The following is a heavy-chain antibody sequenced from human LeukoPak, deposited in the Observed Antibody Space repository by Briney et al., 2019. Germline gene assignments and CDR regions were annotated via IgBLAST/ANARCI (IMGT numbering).Heavy chain of an antibody. CDR2: ISGHQGNT. CDR3: ARSDLATITAGPFEY. J-gene: IGHJ4*02. D-gene: IGHD5-12*01. Sequence: ASVKVSCKASGYTFTNYGITWVRQAPGQGLEWMGWISGHQGNTRYAQNFQGRVTMTIDTSTSTAYMDLRSLRSDDTAIYFCARSDLATITAGPFEYWGQGTLVAVSS. CDR1: GYTFTNYG. V-gene: IGHV1-18*01.